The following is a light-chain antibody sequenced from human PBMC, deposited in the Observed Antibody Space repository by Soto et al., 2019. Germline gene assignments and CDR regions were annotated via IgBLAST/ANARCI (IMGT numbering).Light chain of an antibody. CDR2: EDS. Sequence: QSALTQPASVSGSPGQSITISCTGTSSDAGNYNFVSWYQQHPGKAPKVIIYEDSTRPSGVSNRISGSKSGNTASLTISGLQAEDEAAYYCCSSAGSSTSWVFGGGTKLTVL. J-gene: IGLJ3*02. V-gene: IGLV2-23*01. CDR3: CSSAGSSTSWV. CDR1: SSDAGNYNF.